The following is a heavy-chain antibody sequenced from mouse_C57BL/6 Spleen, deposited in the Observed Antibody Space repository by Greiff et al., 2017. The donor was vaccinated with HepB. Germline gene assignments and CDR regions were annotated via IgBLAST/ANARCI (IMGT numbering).Heavy chain of an antibody. J-gene: IGHJ3*01. V-gene: IGHV1-82*01. CDR1: GYAFSSSW. Sequence: QVQLKESGPELVKPGASVKISCKASGYAFSSSWMNWVKQRPGKGLEWIGRIYPGDGDINYNGKFKGKATLTADKSSSTAYMQLSSLTSEDSAVYFCARALGSSYGFAYWGQGTLVTVSA. CDR2: IYPGDGDI. D-gene: IGHD1-1*01. CDR3: ARALGSSYGFAY.